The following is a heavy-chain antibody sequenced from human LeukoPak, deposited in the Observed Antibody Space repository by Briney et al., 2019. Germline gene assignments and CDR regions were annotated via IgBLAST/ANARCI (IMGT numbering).Heavy chain of an antibody. J-gene: IGHJ4*02. D-gene: IGHD6-13*01. CDR3: ASQGIAAAGTGDY. V-gene: IGHV3-30*03. CDR1: GFTFSSYG. Sequence: GRSLRLSCAASGFTFSSYGMHWVRQAPGKGLEWVAVISYDGSNKYYADSVKGRLTISRDNSKNTLDLQMNSLRAEDTAVYYCASQGIAAAGTGDYWGQGNLVTVSS. CDR2: ISYDGSNK.